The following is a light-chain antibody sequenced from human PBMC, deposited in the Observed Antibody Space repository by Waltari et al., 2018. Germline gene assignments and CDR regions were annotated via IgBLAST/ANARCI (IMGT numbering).Light chain of an antibody. J-gene: IGLJ3*02. Sequence: QSALTQPASVSGSPGQSITIPCTGTSSDVGGYTYVPWYQQNPGKAPKRMIYDVSNRPSGVSNRCSGSKSGNTASLTISGLQAEDEADYYCSSYTSSSTPWVFGGGTKLTVL. CDR1: SSDVGGYTY. V-gene: IGLV2-14*03. CDR3: SSYTSSSTPWV. CDR2: DVS.